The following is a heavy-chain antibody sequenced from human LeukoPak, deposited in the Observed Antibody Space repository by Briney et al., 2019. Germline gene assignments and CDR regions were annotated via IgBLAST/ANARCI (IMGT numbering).Heavy chain of an antibody. D-gene: IGHD3-10*01. CDR1: GFTFSSYW. CDR2: INSDGSTT. J-gene: IGHJ4*02. V-gene: IGHV3-74*01. CDR3: ARGNYYGQDY. Sequence: LTGGSLRLSCGASGFTFSSYWMHWVRQAPGKGLVWISRINSDGSTTSYADSVKGRFTISRDNAKNTLYLQMNSLRAEDTAVYYCARGNYYGQDYWGQGTLVTVSS.